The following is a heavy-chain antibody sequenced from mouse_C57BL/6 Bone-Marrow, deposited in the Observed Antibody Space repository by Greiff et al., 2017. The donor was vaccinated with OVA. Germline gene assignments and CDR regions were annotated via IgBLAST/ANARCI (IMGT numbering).Heavy chain of an antibody. CDR2: ISYDGSN. D-gene: IGHD2-5*01. CDR3: ARDSNYGDWYFDV. V-gene: IGHV3-6*01. J-gene: IGHJ1*03. Sequence: EVKLQESGPGLVKPSQSLSLTCSVTGYSITSGYYWNWIRQFPGNKLEWMGYISYDGSNNYNPSLKNRISITRDTSTNQFFLKLNSVTTEDTATYYCARDSNYGDWYFDVWGTGTTVTVSS. CDR1: GYSITSGYY.